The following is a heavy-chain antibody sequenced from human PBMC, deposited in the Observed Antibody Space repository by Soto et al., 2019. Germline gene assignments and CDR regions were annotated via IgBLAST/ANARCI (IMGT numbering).Heavy chain of an antibody. CDR1: GGTFSSYA. CDR2: IIPIFGTA. Sequence: QVQLVQSGAEVKKPGSSVKVSCKASGGTFSSYAISWVRQAPGQGLEWMGGIIPIFGTAKYAQKFQGRVTITADESPSTASMELSSLRSEDTAVYYCARSPIVVVGAAAKTDLTLREQYYYYGMDVWGQGTTVTVSS. V-gene: IGHV1-69*01. J-gene: IGHJ6*02. D-gene: IGHD2-15*01. CDR3: ARSPIVVVGAAAKTDLTLREQYYYYGMDV.